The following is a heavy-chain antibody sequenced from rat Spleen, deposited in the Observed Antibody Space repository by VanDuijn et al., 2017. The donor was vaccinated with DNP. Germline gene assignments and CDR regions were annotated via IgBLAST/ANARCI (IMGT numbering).Heavy chain of an antibody. CDR2: INSAGST. Sequence: EVQLQESGPGLVKTSQSLSLTCSVTGYSITSNYWNWIRKFPGNKLEWMGYINSAGSTHYNPSLKSRISITRDTSNNQFFLQLKSVTTEDTATYYCARGNDDYYPNWYFDFWGPGTMVTVSS. V-gene: IGHV3-3*01. D-gene: IGHD1-12*03. CDR1: GYSITSNY. J-gene: IGHJ1*01. CDR3: ARGNDDYYPNWYFDF.